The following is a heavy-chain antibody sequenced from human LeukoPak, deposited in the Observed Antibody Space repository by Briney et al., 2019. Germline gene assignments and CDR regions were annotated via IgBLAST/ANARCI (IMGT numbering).Heavy chain of an antibody. CDR1: GGSISSGGYY. D-gene: IGHD2-2*01. J-gene: IGHJ4*02. CDR2: IYYSGST. Sequence: SQTLSLTCTVSGGSISSGGYYWSWIRQHPGKGLEWIGYIYYSGSTYYSPSLKSRVTISVDTSKNQFSLKLSSVTAADTAVYYCARAPRGVRYCSSTSCLYYFDYWGQGTLVTVSS. CDR3: ARAPRGVRYCSSTSCLYYFDY. V-gene: IGHV4-31*03.